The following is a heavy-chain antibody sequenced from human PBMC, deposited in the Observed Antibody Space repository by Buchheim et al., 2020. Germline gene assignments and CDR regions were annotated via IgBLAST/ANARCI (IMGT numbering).Heavy chain of an antibody. V-gene: IGHV3-7*03. CDR2: INPDGGAK. D-gene: IGHD1-26*01. CDR3: ARGGRADY. Sequence: ETQVVESGGGLVQPGGSLRLSCVASGFSLSLYWMSWVRQTPGKGLHWVANINPDGGAKNYVDSVKGRFTISRDNAKNSMYLEMNNLRDEDSTIYHCARGGRADYWGQGTL. CDR1: GFSLSLYW. J-gene: IGHJ4*02.